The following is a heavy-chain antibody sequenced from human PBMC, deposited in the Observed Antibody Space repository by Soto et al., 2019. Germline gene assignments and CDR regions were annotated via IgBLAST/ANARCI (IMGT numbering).Heavy chain of an antibody. CDR2: IIPILGIA. CDR1: GGTFSSYT. J-gene: IGHJ5*02. D-gene: IGHD4-17*01. CDR3: ARGPRTTVTTNWFDP. Sequence: SVKVSCKASGGTFSSYTISWVRQAPGQGLEWMGRIIPILGIANYAQKFQGRVTITADKSTSTAYMELSSLRSEDTAVYYCARGPRTTVTTNWFDPWGQGTLVTVSS. V-gene: IGHV1-69*02.